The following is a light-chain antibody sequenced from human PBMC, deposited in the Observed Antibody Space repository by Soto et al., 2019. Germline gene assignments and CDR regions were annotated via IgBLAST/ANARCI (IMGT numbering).Light chain of an antibody. CDR2: ERT. Sequence: QSVLTQPGSVPMPPLQSVPTSSTSTSTDFGTYNLVAWYQHHPVKFPTRIVYERTKRPSGISDRFSGSKSGNTASLTISGLQAVSAADHDRCSCARINSYAFRTATKVPVL. J-gene: IGLJ1*01. CDR1: STDFGTYNL. CDR3: CSCARINSYA. V-gene: IGLV2-23*01.